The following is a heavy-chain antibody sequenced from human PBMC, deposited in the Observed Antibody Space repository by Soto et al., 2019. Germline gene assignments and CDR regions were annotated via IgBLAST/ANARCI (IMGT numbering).Heavy chain of an antibody. CDR3: TRGTMNYDFWSDHYNYGMDV. V-gene: IGHV3-7*01. J-gene: IGHJ6*02. CDR1: GFTFSSYW. CDR2: IKQDGSEK. Sequence: PGGSLRLSCAASGFTFSSYWMSWVRQAPGKGLEWVANIKQDGSEKYYVDSVKGRFTISRDNAKNSLFLQMNSLRVEDTAVFYCTRGTMNYDFWSDHYNYGMDVWGQGTTVTVSS. D-gene: IGHD3-3*01.